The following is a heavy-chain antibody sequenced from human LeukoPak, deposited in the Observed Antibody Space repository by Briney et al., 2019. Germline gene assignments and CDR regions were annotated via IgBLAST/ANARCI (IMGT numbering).Heavy chain of an antibody. Sequence: GGSLRLSCAASGFTFSSYWMLWVRQSPGKGLVWVSRINSDGTGTTYADSVKGRFTISRDNAKNTLYLQMNSLRAEDTAVYYCARAGGAAAGYNWFDPWGQGTLVTVSS. CDR3: ARAGGAAAGYNWFDP. CDR2: INSDGTGT. D-gene: IGHD6-13*01. V-gene: IGHV3-74*01. CDR1: GFTFSSYW. J-gene: IGHJ5*02.